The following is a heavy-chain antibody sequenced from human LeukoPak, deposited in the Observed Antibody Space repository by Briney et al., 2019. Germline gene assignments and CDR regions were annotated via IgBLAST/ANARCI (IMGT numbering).Heavy chain of an antibody. CDR1: GGSISSSSHY. J-gene: IGHJ2*01. CDR3: ARRDYAYWYFDL. CDR2: IYYSGRT. V-gene: IGHV4-39*01. D-gene: IGHD3-16*01. Sequence: PSETLSLTCNVSGGSISSSSHYWGWIRQPPGKGLEWIGIIYYSGRTFYNPSLKSRLTISVDTSKNQFSLKLSSVTAADSAVYYCARRDYAYWYFDLWGRGTLVTVSS.